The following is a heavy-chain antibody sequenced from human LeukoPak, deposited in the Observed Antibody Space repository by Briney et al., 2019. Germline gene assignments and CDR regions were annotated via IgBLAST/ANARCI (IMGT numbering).Heavy chain of an antibody. CDR3: ARQSSSGSFYFLDY. V-gene: IGHV4-59*08. Sequence: SVTLSLTCTVSGGSISSYYWSWIRQPPGKALEWIGYISYSGNTDYNPSLKSRVTISVDTSKNQFSLKLSSVTAADTAVYYCARQSSSGSFYFLDYWAQGTLVTVSS. J-gene: IGHJ4*02. D-gene: IGHD1-26*01. CDR2: ISYSGNT. CDR1: GGSISSYY.